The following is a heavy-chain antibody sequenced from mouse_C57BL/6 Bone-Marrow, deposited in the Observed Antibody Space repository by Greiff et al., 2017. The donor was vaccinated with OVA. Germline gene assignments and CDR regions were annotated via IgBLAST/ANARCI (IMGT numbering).Heavy chain of an antibody. CDR2: IWSGGST. J-gene: IGHJ1*03. D-gene: IGHD1-1*01. V-gene: IGHV2-4*01. CDR1: GFSLTSYG. Sequence: QVQLKQSGPGLVQPSQSLSITCTVSGFSLTSYGVHWVRQPPGKGLEWLGVIWSGGSTDYNAAFISRLSISKDNSKSQVFFKMNSLQADDTARYYDAKTGFITTVVATLDWYFYVWGTGTTVTVSS. CDR3: AKTGFITTVVATLDWYFYV.